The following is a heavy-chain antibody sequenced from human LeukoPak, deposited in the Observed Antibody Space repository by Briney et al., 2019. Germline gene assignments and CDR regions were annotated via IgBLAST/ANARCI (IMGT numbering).Heavy chain of an antibody. Sequence: PSETLSLTCSVSGSSISNLSWSWIRQSAGRGLEWIGHIHASGSTDYNPSLKSRVSLSVDTSKNQFSLKLHSVNAADSAIYYCARASRGAYEFDSSGHNFYYYMDVWGIGTAVIVSS. CDR2: IHASGST. V-gene: IGHV4-4*07. D-gene: IGHD3-22*01. CDR3: ARASRGAYEFDSSGHNFYYYMDV. CDR1: GSSISNLS. J-gene: IGHJ6*03.